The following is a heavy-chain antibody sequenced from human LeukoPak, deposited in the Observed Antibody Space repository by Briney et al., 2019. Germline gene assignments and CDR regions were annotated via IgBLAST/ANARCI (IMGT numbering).Heavy chain of an antibody. CDR3: ARFRTIAAAGNSFDY. Sequence: GESLKISCKGSGYSFTSYWIGWVRQMPGKGLEWMGIIYPGDSDTRYSPSFQGQVTISADKSISTAYLQWSSLKASDTAMYYCARFRTIAAAGNSFDYWGQGTLVTVSS. CDR1: GYSFTSYW. D-gene: IGHD6-13*01. CDR2: IYPGDSDT. V-gene: IGHV5-51*01. J-gene: IGHJ4*02.